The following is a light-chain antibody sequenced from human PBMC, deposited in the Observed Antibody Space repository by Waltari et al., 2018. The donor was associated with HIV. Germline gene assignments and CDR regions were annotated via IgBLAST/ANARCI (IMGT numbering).Light chain of an antibody. CDR3: AAWDDTLSVL. CDR2: RNN. V-gene: IGLV1-47*01. Sequence: QSVLTQPPSASGTPGQRVTISCSGSSSNIGSKYVYWYQKLPGSAPKLLIYRNNQRPSGVPDRFSGSKSGTSASLAFSGLRSEDEADYYCAAWDDTLSVLFGGGTKLTVL. CDR1: SSNIGSKY. J-gene: IGLJ2*01.